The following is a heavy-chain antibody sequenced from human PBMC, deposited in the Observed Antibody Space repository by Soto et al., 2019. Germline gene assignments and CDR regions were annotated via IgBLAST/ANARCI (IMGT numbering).Heavy chain of an antibody. D-gene: IGHD3-10*01. J-gene: IGHJ5*02. CDR1: GGSMSSSNW. V-gene: IGHV4-4*02. CDR3: ARNRIRVWFGELSYFDP. Sequence: SETLSLTCTVSGGSMSSSNWWNWVRQPPGKGLEWIGETHHSGRTNYNPSLKSRVTISVDTSKNQFSLKLSSVTAADTAVYYCARNRIRVWFGELSYFDPWGQGTLVTVSS. CDR2: THHSGRT.